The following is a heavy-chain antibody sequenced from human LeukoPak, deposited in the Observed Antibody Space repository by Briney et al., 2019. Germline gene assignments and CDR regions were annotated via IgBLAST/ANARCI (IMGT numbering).Heavy chain of an antibody. J-gene: IGHJ4*02. CDR2: INHSGGT. V-gene: IGHV4-34*01. CDR3: ARDDSFDY. Sequence: PSETLSLTCAVYGGSFSGYYWSWIRQPPGKGLEWIGEINHSGGTKYNPSLKSRVTISVDTSKNQFSLKLSSVTAADTAVYYCARDDSFDYWGQGTLVTVSS. CDR1: GGSFSGYY. D-gene: IGHD2-21*02.